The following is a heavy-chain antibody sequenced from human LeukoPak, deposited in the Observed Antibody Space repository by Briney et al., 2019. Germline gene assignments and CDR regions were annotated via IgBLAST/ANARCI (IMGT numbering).Heavy chain of an antibody. CDR3: ARGGLVRGSLNSLTGFDF. CDR2: TYYRSKWYN. Sequence: SQTLSLTCAISGDSVSRNSATWNWIRQSPARGLEWLGRTYYRSKWYNDDAVSVKGRISINPDTAKNQFSLHLNSVTPDDTALYYCARGGLVRGSLNSLTGFDFWGQGTMVTVSS. D-gene: IGHD3-10*01. J-gene: IGHJ3*01. CDR1: GDSVSRNSAT. V-gene: IGHV6-1*01.